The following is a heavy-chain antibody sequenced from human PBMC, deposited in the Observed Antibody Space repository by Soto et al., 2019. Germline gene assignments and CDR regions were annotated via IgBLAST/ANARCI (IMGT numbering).Heavy chain of an antibody. V-gene: IGHV3-30-3*01. CDR3: ARDLIDFWSGYGNFYYYYGMDV. J-gene: IGHJ6*02. CDR2: ISYDGSNK. D-gene: IGHD3-3*01. CDR1: GFTFSSYA. Sequence: GGSLRLSCAASGFTFSSYAMHWVRQAPGKGLEWVAVISYDGSNKYYADSVKGRFTISRDNSKNTLYLQMNSLRAEDTAVYYCARDLIDFWSGYGNFYYYYGMDVWGQGTTVTVSS.